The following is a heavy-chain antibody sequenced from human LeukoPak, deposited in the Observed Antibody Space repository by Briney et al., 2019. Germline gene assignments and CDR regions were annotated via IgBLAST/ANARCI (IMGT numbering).Heavy chain of an antibody. CDR2: IYYSGST. V-gene: IGHV4-39*01. J-gene: IGHJ2*01. CDR3: ARHKEDFHDSSGLNFWYFVL. D-gene: IGHD3-22*01. Sequence: SETLSLTCTVSGDSIKSDSYYWGWIRQPPGKGLEWIGTIYYSGSTYYNPSLKSRVTISVDTSKNQFSVKLSSVTAADTALYYCARHKEDFHDSSGLNFWYFVLWGRGTLVTVSS. CDR1: GDSIKSDSYY.